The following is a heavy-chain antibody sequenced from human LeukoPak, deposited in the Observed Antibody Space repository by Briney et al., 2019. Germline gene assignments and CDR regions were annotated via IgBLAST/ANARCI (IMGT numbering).Heavy chain of an antibody. CDR1: GFTFGSYG. Sequence: GGSLRLSCAASGFTFGSYGMHWVRQAPGKGLEWVAYIRYDGVNDYYADSVKGRFTISRDNAKNSLYLQMNSLRAEDTAVYYCARDAYFDYRGQGTLVTVSS. CDR3: ARDAYFDY. V-gene: IGHV3-30*02. CDR2: IRYDGVND. J-gene: IGHJ4*02.